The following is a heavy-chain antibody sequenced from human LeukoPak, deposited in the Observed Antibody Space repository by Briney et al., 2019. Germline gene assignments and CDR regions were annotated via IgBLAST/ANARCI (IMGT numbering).Heavy chain of an antibody. J-gene: IGHJ4*02. CDR2: ISGTGGST. Sequence: PGGSLRLSCAASGFTFSSYAMTWVRQAPRRGLEWVSSISGTGGSTFYADSVKGRFTISRDNSKNTLYLQMNSLRPEDTAVYYCAKDFEAYCRGDCSSFFDYWGQGTLVTVSS. D-gene: IGHD2-21*02. V-gene: IGHV3-23*01. CDR1: GFTFSSYA. CDR3: AKDFEAYCRGDCSSFFDY.